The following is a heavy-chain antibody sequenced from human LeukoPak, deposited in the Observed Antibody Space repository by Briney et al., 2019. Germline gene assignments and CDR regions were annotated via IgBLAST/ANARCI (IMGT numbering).Heavy chain of an antibody. CDR3: ARGRHYGSGSPYWFDP. D-gene: IGHD3-10*01. V-gene: IGHV3-13*01. Sequence: GGSLRLSFAASGFMFSTYDVHWVRQGPGKGLEWVSGIGVAGDTYYPGSVKGRFTISRENAKNSLYLQMNSLRAGDTAVYCCARGRHYGSGSPYWFDPWGQGTLVTVSS. CDR2: IGVAGDT. CDR1: GFMFSTYD. J-gene: IGHJ5*02.